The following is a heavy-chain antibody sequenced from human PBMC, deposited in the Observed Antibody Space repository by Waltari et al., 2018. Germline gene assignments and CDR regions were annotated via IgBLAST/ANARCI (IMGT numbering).Heavy chain of an antibody. J-gene: IGHJ3*02. CDR3: ARRSGGYNWQDAFDI. Sequence: EVQLVESGGGLVQPGGSLRLSCAASGFTFSRYNIHWVRQAPGKGLEYVSAISSNGVRTYYADSVKGRFTISRDNSKNTLYLQMDSLRAEDMAVYYCARRSGGYNWQDAFDIWGPGTMVTVSS. D-gene: IGHD5-12*01. CDR1: GFTFSRYN. V-gene: IGHV3-64*07. CDR2: ISSNGVRT.